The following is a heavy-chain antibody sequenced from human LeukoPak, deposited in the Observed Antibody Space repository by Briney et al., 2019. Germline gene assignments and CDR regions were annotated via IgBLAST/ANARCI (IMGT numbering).Heavy chain of an antibody. CDR3: ARVRDDFWSTYFDY. J-gene: IGHJ4*02. Sequence: GGSLRLSCAASGFTFSSYWMSWVRQAPGKGLEWVANIKQDGSEKSYVDSVKGRFTISRDNAKNSLYLQMNSLRAEDTAVYYCARVRDDFWSTYFDYWGQGTLVTVSS. D-gene: IGHD3-3*01. CDR1: GFTFSSYW. V-gene: IGHV3-7*01. CDR2: IKQDGSEK.